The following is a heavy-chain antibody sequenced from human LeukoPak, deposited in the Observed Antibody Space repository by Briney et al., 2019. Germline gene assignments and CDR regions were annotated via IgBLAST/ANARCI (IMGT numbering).Heavy chain of an antibody. CDR2: IYYSGST. Sequence: PSETLSLTCTVSGGSISSGGYYWSRIRQHPGKGLEWIGYIYYSGSTYYNPSLKSRVTISVDTSKNQFSLKLSSVTAADTAVYCCARVYGGNSGYYFDYWGQGTLVTVSS. CDR3: ARVYGGNSGYYFDY. J-gene: IGHJ4*02. V-gene: IGHV4-31*03. CDR1: GGSISSGGYY. D-gene: IGHD4-23*01.